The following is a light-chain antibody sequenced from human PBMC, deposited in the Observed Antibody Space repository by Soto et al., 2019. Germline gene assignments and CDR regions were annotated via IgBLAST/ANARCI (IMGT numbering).Light chain of an antibody. J-gene: IGKJ5*01. CDR2: AAS. V-gene: IGKV1-39*01. CDR1: QSMRSY. CDR3: QQSYSTSIT. Sequence: DIQMTQSPSSLSASVGDRVTITCRASQSMRSYLNWYQQKPGKAPKLLIYAASSLQSGVPSRFSGSGSATDFTLTISSLQPEDFATYYCQQSYSTSITFGQGTRLEIK.